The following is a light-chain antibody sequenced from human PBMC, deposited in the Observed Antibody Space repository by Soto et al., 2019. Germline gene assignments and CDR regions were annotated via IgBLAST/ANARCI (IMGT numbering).Light chain of an antibody. CDR3: QKYGSAPLS. CDR2: GAS. CDR1: QCFSNS. J-gene: IGKJ4*01. V-gene: IGKV1-27*01. Sequence: DIQMTPSPSSLTASVGDSVTISCRASQCFSNSLAWYQQKPAKVPTLLIYGASIFQSGVASPFSGSGSGTEFTLTISSLQPEDVATYYCQKYGSAPLSFGGGTTVAIK.